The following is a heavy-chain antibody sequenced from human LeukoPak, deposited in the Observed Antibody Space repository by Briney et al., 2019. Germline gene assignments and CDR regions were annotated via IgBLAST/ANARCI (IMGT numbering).Heavy chain of an antibody. CDR1: GYTFTDYD. D-gene: IGHD5-24*01. Sequence: ASVKVSCKSSGYTFTDYDINWVRQATGQGLEWMGWMNPDSGNTGYAQKFQGRVTMTRDTSINTAYMELNSLRSEDTAVYYCARARSYRHQLNALSYWFDPRGQGTLVTVSS. CDR3: ARARSYRHQLNALSYWFDP. V-gene: IGHV1-8*02. CDR2: MNPDSGNT. J-gene: IGHJ5*02.